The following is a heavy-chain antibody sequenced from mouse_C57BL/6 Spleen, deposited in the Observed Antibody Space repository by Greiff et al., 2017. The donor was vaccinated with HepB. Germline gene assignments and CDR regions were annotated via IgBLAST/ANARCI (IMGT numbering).Heavy chain of an antibody. CDR2: INPGSGGT. J-gene: IGHJ2*01. Sequence: VQLQQSGAELVRPGTSVKVSCKASGYAFTNYLIEWVKQRPGQGLEWIGVINPGSGGTNYNEKFKGKATLTADKSSSTAYMQLSSLTSEDSAVYFCARGDYDYGRYYFDYWGQGTTLTVSS. V-gene: IGHV1-54*01. CDR3: ARGDYDYGRYYFDY. CDR1: GYAFTNYL. D-gene: IGHD2-4*01.